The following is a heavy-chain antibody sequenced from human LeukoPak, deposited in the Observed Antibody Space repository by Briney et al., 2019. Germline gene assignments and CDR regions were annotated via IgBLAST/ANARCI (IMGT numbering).Heavy chain of an antibody. CDR1: GGSISSYY. Sequence: SETLSLTCTVSGGSISSYYWSWIRQPPGKRLEWIAYSYYSGSTNYNPSLKSRVTISVDTPKNQFSLKLSSVTAADTAVYYCARGYYDSSGYYYFDYWGQGTLVTVSS. CDR2: SYYSGST. D-gene: IGHD3-22*01. CDR3: ARGYYDSSGYYYFDY. V-gene: IGHV4-59*01. J-gene: IGHJ4*02.